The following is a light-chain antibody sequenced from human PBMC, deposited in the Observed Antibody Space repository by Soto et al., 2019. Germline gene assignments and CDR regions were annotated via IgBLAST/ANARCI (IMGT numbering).Light chain of an antibody. CDR3: QQANSFPLT. CDR2: TAS. V-gene: IGKV1-12*01. J-gene: IGKJ4*01. CDR1: QYISRW. Sequence: IQMTQSPSFVSASVGDRITITCRASQYISRWLAWYQQKPGTAPKLLIYTASILQPGVPSRFSGSGSGTDFTLTISNVQPEDFASYYCQQANSFPLTFGGGTKVELK.